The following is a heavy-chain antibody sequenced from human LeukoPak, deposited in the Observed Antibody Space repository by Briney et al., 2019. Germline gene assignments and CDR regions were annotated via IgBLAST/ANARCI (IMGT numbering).Heavy chain of an antibody. CDR1: GFTFSDYY. V-gene: IGHV3-11*04. J-gene: IGHJ4*02. CDR3: ARGPRYSSSSGVVDY. D-gene: IGHD6-6*01. CDR2: ITTGSSAI. Sequence: GGSVRLSCAASGFTFSDYYMSWIRQAPGKGLEWVSYITTGSSAIYYADSVKGRFTISRDSAKNSLYLQMNSLRAEDTAVYYCARGPRYSSSSGVVDYWGQGTLVTVSS.